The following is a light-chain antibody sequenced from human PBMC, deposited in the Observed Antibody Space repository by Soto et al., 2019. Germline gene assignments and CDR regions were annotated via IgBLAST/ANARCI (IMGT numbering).Light chain of an antibody. CDR3: QSYDSSLSGWL. J-gene: IGLJ3*02. V-gene: IGLV1-40*01. CDR1: SSNIGAGYN. CDR2: GDS. Sequence: QLVLTQPPSVSGAPGQRVTISCTGSSSNIGAGYNVHWYQQVPGTAPKLLIYGDSNRLSGVPDRFSGSKSGTSASLAITGLQAEDEADYYCQSYDSSLSGWLFGGGTKLTVL.